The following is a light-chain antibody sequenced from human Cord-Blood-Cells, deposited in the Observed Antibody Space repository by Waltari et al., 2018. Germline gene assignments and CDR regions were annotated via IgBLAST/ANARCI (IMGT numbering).Light chain of an antibody. CDR1: SSDVGGYNY. J-gene: IGLJ1*01. V-gene: IGLV2-14*01. CDR3: SSYTSSSTLDV. Sequence: QSALTQPASVSGSPGQSITISCTGTSSDVGGYNYVSWYQQHPGKAPKLMIYEVSNRPSGVATRFAGSKSGNPASLTISGLQAEDEADYYCSSYTSSSTLDVFGTGTKVTVL. CDR2: EVS.